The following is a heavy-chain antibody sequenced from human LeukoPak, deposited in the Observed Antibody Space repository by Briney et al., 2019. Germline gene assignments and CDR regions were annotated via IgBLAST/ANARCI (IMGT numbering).Heavy chain of an antibody. J-gene: IGHJ4*02. D-gene: IGHD3-22*01. V-gene: IGHV1-69*04. CDR2: IIPILGIA. CDR3: ARDPVLDSSGYYFDY. CDR1: GGTFSSYT. Sequence: SSVKVSCKASGGTFSSYTISWVRQAPGQGLEWMGRIIPILGIANYAQKFQGRVTMTRDTSTSTVYMELSSLRSEDTAVYYCARDPVLDSSGYYFDYWGQGTLVTVS.